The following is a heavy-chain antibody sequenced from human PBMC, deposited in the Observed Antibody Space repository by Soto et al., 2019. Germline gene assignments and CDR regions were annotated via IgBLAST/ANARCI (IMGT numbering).Heavy chain of an antibody. CDR1: GGTFSNHI. D-gene: IGHD3-9*01. Sequence: GASVKVSCKASGGTFSNHIITWVRQAPGQGPEWMGRIIPMLDITNYAQKFQGRVTITADKSTTTAYMEVSSLRPEDTAVYYCARSEETYNDVLTGMDLYYYYLGMDVWGQGTTVTVSS. CDR2: IIPMLDIT. CDR3: ARSEETYNDVLTGMDLYYYYLGMDV. V-gene: IGHV1-69*02. J-gene: IGHJ6*02.